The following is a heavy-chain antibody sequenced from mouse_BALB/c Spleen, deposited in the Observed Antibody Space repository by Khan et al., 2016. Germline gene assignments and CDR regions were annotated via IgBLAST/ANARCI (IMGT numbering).Heavy chain of an antibody. J-gene: IGHJ2*01. Sequence: EVQLQESGPDLVKPSQSLSHTCTVTGHSHPSHYPWHWLRHFPGNKLEWMGYINYSGSTNYNPSLKSRFSITRNTSKNQFFLQLSSVPADDTATYSSATSSSGYWYNFNDWGHDTTRTVSS. CDR3: ATSSSGYWYNFND. CDR2: INYSGST. V-gene: IGHV3-1*02. D-gene: IGHD3-1*01. CDR1: GHSHPSHYP.